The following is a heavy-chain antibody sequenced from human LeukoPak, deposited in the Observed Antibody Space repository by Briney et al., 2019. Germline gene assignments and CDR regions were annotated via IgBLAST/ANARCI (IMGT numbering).Heavy chain of an antibody. V-gene: IGHV3-23*01. CDR1: GSTLRSYA. CDR2: ISHSGDST. CDR3: AKAVSNWNDAPFDY. Sequence: PGGSLTLSFAASGSTLRSYALHWVRQAPGKGRGWVSGISHSGDSTYYAHSVKGRFTISRDNSKNTLYLQMNSLRAEDTAVYFCAKAVSNWNDAPFDYWGQGTLVTVSS. J-gene: IGHJ4*02. D-gene: IGHD1-1*01.